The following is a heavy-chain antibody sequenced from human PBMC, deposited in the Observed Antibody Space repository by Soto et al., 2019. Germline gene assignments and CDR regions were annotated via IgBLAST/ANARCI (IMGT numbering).Heavy chain of an antibody. V-gene: IGHV1-8*01. CDR1: GYTFTSYE. J-gene: IGHJ4*02. CDR2: MNPNSGNT. CDR3: ATVPNTLLRFLEGGDFDY. Sequence: ASVKVSCKASGYTFTSYEINWVRQATGQGLEWMGWMNPNSGNTGYAQKFQGRVTMTEDTSTDTAYMELSSLRSEDTAVYYCATVPNTLLRFLEGGDFDYWGQGTLVTVSS. D-gene: IGHD3-3*01.